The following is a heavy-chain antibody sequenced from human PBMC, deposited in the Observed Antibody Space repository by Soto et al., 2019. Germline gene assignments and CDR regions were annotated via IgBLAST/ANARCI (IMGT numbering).Heavy chain of an antibody. CDR3: AREVIGHDNYETIGYYVDH. V-gene: IGHV1-46*01. CDR2: IDPCGGIT. D-gene: IGHD3-22*01. J-gene: IGHJ4*02. Sequence: QVQLSQFGAEVKKPGASVKVSCKASGYSFTNFHIHWVRQAPGQGLEWMGMIDPCGGITRDAQRLQGRITMTRDASTSTVYMELRSLTSEDTAVYYCAREVIGHDNYETIGYYVDHWGQGTLVTVSS. CDR1: GYSFTNFH.